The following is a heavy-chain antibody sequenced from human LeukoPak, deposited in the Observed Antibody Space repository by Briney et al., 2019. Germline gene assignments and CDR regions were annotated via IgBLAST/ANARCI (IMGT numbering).Heavy chain of an antibody. Sequence: SETLSLTCTVSGGSISSYYWSWIRQPPRKGLEWIGYIYYSGSTNYNPSLKSRVTISVGTSKNQFSLKLSSVTAADTAVYYCARHVHSSGWSGDPFDYWGQGTLVTVSS. D-gene: IGHD6-19*01. V-gene: IGHV4-59*08. CDR2: IYYSGST. CDR3: ARHVHSSGWSGDPFDY. J-gene: IGHJ4*02. CDR1: GGSISSYY.